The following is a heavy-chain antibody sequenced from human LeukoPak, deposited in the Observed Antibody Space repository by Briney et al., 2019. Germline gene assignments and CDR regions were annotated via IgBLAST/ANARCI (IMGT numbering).Heavy chain of an antibody. V-gene: IGHV3-21*01. J-gene: IGHJ4*02. Sequence: PGGSLRLSCAASGFTFSSYSMNWVRQAPGKGLEWVSSISSSSSYIYYADSVKGRFTISRDNAKNSLYLQMNSLRAVDTAVYYCAGGDFWSGYYGDWGQGTLVTVSS. CDR2: ISSSSSYI. CDR1: GFTFSSYS. D-gene: IGHD3-3*01. CDR3: AGGDFWSGYYGD.